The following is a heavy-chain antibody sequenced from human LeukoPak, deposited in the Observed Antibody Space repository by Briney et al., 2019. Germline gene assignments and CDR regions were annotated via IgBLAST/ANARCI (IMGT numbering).Heavy chain of an antibody. J-gene: IGHJ6*02. D-gene: IGHD3-22*01. CDR3: ATSHRDTLIVVVSRYYYGLDV. V-gene: IGHV3-23*01. Sequence: QPGGSLRLSCAASGFTFSSYAMSWVRQAPGKGLEWVSAISGSGGSTYYADSVKGRFTISRDNSKNTLYLQMNSLRAEDTAVYYCATSHRDTLIVVVSRYYYGLDVWGQGTTVTVSS. CDR1: GFTFSSYA. CDR2: ISGSGGST.